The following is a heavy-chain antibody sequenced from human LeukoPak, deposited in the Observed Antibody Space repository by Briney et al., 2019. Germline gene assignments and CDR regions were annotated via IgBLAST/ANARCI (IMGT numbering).Heavy chain of an antibody. J-gene: IGHJ6*03. Sequence: ASAKVSCKASGYTFTSYGISWVRQAPGQGLEWMGWISAYNGNSNYAQKLQGRVTMTTDTSTSTAYMELRSLRSDDTAVYYCARVSSIAARPGAYYYYYYYMDVWGKGTTVTVSS. CDR2: ISAYNGNS. V-gene: IGHV1-18*01. D-gene: IGHD6-6*01. CDR3: ARVSSIAARPGAYYYYYYYMDV. CDR1: GYTFTSYG.